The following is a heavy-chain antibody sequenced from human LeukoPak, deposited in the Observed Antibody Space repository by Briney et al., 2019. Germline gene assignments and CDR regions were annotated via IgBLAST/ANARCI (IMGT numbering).Heavy chain of an antibody. Sequence: ASVKVSCKASGHTFTSYDINWVRQATGQGLEWMGWMNPNSGNTGYAQKFQGRVTMTRNTSIRTAYMELSSLRSEDTAVYYCARGGPGAAYFDYWGQGTLVTVSS. J-gene: IGHJ4*02. CDR2: MNPNSGNT. V-gene: IGHV1-8*01. CDR3: ARGGPGAAYFDY. CDR1: GHTFTSYD. D-gene: IGHD1-26*01.